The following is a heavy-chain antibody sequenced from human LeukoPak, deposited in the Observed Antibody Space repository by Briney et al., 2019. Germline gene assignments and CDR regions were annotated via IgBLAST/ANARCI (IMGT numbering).Heavy chain of an antibody. CDR2: ISSSSSYI. Sequence: GGSLRLSCAASGFTFSSYAMTWVRQAPGKGLEWVSSISSSSSYIYYADSVKGRFTISRDNAKNSLYLQMNSLRAEDTAVYYCARSIVVVPAAKKGWFDPWGQGTLVTVSS. CDR1: GFTFSSYA. CDR3: ARSIVVVPAAKKGWFDP. D-gene: IGHD2-2*01. V-gene: IGHV3-21*01. J-gene: IGHJ5*02.